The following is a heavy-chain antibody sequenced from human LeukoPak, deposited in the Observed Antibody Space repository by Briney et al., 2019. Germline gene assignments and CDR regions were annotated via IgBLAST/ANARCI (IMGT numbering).Heavy chain of an antibody. Sequence: GGSLRLSCAASALTFSSYEMYWVRQAPGKGLEWLSYISSSGSTIYYADSVKGRFTVSRDNAKNSLYLQMNSLRGEDTAVDDCGRKISVGYYENIDYWGQGTLVTVSS. CDR1: ALTFSSYE. J-gene: IGHJ4*02. CDR2: ISSSGSTI. CDR3: GRKISVGYYENIDY. V-gene: IGHV3-48*03. D-gene: IGHD1-26*01.